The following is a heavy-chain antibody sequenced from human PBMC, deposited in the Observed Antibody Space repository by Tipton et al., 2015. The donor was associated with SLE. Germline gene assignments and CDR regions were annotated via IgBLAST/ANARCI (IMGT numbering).Heavy chain of an antibody. Sequence: TLSLTCAVSGGSFSGYYWSWIRQHPGKGLEWIGYIHDSGATFYNPSLRSRSAISVDTSQNQFSLRLTSATAADTAIYYCARHPGASFDFWGQGILVTVSS. CDR2: IHDSGAT. J-gene: IGHJ4*02. CDR1: GGSFSGYY. V-gene: IGHV4-31*11. CDR3: ARHPGASFDF.